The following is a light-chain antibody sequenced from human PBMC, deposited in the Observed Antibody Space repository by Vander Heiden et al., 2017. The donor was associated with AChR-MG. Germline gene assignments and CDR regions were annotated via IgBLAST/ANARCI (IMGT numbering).Light chain of an antibody. CDR2: GNN. J-gene: IGLJ2*01. CDR3: NSRDSSGNHLGV. Sequence: SSELTQDPAVSVALGQTVRTTYQGDILRSYYASWYQHKPGQAPVLVIYGNNNRPSGIPDRCSGSSSGNTASLTITGAQAEDEADYYCNSRDSSGNHLGVFGGGTKLTVL. V-gene: IGLV3-19*01. CDR1: ILRSYY.